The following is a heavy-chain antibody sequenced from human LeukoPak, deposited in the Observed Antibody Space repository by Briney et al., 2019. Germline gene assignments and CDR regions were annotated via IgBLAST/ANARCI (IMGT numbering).Heavy chain of an antibody. D-gene: IGHD3-10*01. CDR3: AKSPPVGVSRGSGSGIDY. Sequence: PGGSLRLSCAASGFTFSSYAMSWVRQAPGKGLEWVSAISGSGGSTYYADSVKGRFTISRDNSKNTLYLQMNSLRAEDTAVYYCAKSPPVGVSRGSGSGIDYWGQGTLVTVSS. CDR1: GFTFSSYA. V-gene: IGHV3-23*01. CDR2: ISGSGGST. J-gene: IGHJ4*02.